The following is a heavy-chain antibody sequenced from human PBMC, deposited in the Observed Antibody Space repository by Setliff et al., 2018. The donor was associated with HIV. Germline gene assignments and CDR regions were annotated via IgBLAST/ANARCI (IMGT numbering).Heavy chain of an antibody. CDR2: IDDRGSRT. J-gene: IGHJ4*02. CDR3: ARDAGGAGEYFDY. D-gene: IGHD7-27*01. CDR1: GFTFPSYV. V-gene: IGHV3-23*01. Sequence: PGGSLRLSCAASGFTFPSYVMSWVRQAPGKGLEWVSAIDDRGSRTYYADSVKGRFTVSRDNSKKTLYLQMNTLRAEDTAVYYCARDAGGAGEYFDYWGQGTLVTVSS.